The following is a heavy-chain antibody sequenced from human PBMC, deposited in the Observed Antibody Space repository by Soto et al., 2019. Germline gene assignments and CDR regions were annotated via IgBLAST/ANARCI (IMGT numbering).Heavy chain of an antibody. CDR2: IIPIFGTA. Sequence: SVKVSCKASGGTFSSYAISWVRQAPGQGLEWMGGIIPIFGTANYAQKFQGRVTITADESTSTAYMELSSLRSEDTAVYYCAGLIVGLTGDYFDYWGQGALVTVSS. CDR3: AGLIVGLTGDYFDY. CDR1: GGTFSSYA. J-gene: IGHJ4*02. V-gene: IGHV1-69*13. D-gene: IGHD1-26*01.